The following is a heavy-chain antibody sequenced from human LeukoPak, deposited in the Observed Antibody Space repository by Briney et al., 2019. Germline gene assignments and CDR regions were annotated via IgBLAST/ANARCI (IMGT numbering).Heavy chain of an antibody. D-gene: IGHD6-13*01. CDR1: GGSISSYY. CDR2: IYYSGST. V-gene: IGHV4-59*08. J-gene: IGHJ5*02. CDR3: ASLIAAAGYFDP. Sequence: SETTSLTCTVSGGSISSYYWSCIRQPPGKGLEWIGYIYYSGSTNYNPSLKSRVTISVDTSKNQFSLKLSSVTAADTAVYYCASLIAAAGYFDPWGQGTLVTVSS.